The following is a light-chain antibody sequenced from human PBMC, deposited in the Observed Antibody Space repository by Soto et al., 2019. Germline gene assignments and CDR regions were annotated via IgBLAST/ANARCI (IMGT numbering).Light chain of an antibody. CDR3: MQALQAPRLT. Sequence: DIVMTQSPLSLPVTPGEPASISCRSSQSLLHSNGYNYLDWYLQKPGQSPQLLIYLGSNRASGVPDRFSGSGTGTDFTLIICRVEAEDVGVYYCMQALQAPRLTFGGGTKVEIK. V-gene: IGKV2-28*01. CDR2: LGS. CDR1: QSLLHSNGYNY. J-gene: IGKJ4*01.